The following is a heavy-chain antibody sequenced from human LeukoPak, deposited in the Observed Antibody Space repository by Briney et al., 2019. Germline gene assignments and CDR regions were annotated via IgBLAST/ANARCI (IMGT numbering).Heavy chain of an antibody. V-gene: IGHV3-48*03. CDR1: GFMFSNFD. D-gene: IGHD3-16*02. J-gene: IGHJ4*02. CDR2: IDSSGTVR. Sequence: GGSLRLSCAASGFMFSNFDMTWVRQAPGKGLEWLSYIDSSGTVRYYADSVNRRFTISRDNAKNSLHLQMGSLRAEDTAVYYCARETRGGTYRYNFLDYWGLGTLVTVSS. CDR3: ARETRGGTYRYNFLDY.